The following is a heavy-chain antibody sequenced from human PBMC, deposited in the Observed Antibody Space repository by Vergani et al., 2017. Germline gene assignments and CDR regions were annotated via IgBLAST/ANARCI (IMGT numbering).Heavy chain of an antibody. D-gene: IGHD3-9*01. CDR3: ARGYFDWVFSGHMYI. V-gene: IGHV1-2*02. J-gene: IGHJ3*02. CDR1: GYTFTGYY. CDR2: IKPNRGGT. Sequence: QVQLVQSGAEVKKPGASVKVSCKASGYTFTGYYMHWVRQVPGQGLEWMGWIKPNRGGTNYAQKFQGRVTMTRDTSISTDYMELSRLRSDDTAVYYCARGYFDWVFSGHMYIWGQGTMVTVSS.